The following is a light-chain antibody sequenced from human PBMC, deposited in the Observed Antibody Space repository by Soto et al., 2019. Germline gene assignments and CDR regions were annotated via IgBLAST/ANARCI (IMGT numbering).Light chain of an antibody. CDR3: QQRSNWPIT. J-gene: IGKJ5*01. V-gene: IGKV3-11*01. CDR2: DIS. CDR1: QSIGSF. Sequence: EIVLTQSPATLSLSPGERATLSCRASQSIGSFLAWYQQKPGQAPRLLIYDISNRATGIPARFSGSGSGTDFTITISSLEPEDFAVYYCQQRSNWPITFGQGTRLEIK.